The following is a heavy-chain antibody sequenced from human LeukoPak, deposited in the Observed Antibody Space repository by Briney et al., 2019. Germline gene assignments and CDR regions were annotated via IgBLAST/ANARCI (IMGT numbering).Heavy chain of an antibody. D-gene: IGHD6-13*01. CDR3: ARDDLHLVRRLGGTTEYYYYYCMDV. J-gene: IGHJ6*03. V-gene: IGHV6-1*01. CDR1: GDSVSSNSAA. CDR2: TYYRSKWYN. Sequence: SQTLSLTCAISGDSVSSNSAAWNWIRQSPSRGLEWLGRTYYRSKWYNDYAVSVKSRITINPDTSKNQFSLQLNSVTPEDTAVYYCARDDLHLVRRLGGTTEYYYYYCMDVWGKGTTVTVSS.